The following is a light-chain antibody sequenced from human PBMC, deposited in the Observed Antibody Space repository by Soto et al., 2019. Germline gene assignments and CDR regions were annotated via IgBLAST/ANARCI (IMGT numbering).Light chain of an antibody. Sequence: QPVLTQSPSASASPGASVKLTCTLSSGHSSYAIAWHQQQPEKGPRYLMKVNSDGSHSKGDGIPDRFSGSSSGAERYLTISSLQSEDEADYYCQTWATGIQVFGGGTQLTVL. J-gene: IGLJ3*02. V-gene: IGLV4-69*01. CDR1: SGHSSYA. CDR2: VNSDGSH. CDR3: QTWATGIQV.